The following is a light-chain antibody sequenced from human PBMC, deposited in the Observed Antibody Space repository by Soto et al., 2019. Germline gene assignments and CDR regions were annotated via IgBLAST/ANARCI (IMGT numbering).Light chain of an antibody. CDR3: QQYDSLPYT. CDR2: DAS. Sequence: DIQMTQSPSSLSASVGDRVTITCQASEDITNYLNWYQQKPGKVPKLLIYDASNLEVGVPSRFSGSGSGTDFTFTISSLQTEDIATYYCQQYDSLPYTFGQGTKLESK. V-gene: IGKV1-33*01. CDR1: EDITNY. J-gene: IGKJ2*01.